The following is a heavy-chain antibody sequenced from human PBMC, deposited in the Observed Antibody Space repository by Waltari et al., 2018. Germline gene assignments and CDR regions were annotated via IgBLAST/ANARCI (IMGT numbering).Heavy chain of an antibody. J-gene: IGHJ6*02. D-gene: IGHD2-8*01. V-gene: IGHV5-51*01. Sequence: VQLVQSGAEVKKPGESLKISCKGSGYSFTSYWIGWVRQMPGKGLEWMGTIYPGDSESRYSPSFQGQVTISADKSISTAYLQWSSLKASDTAMYYCARSVYADYSYYGMDVWGQGTTVTVSS. CDR3: ARSVYADYSYYGMDV. CDR2: IYPGDSES. CDR1: GYSFTSYW.